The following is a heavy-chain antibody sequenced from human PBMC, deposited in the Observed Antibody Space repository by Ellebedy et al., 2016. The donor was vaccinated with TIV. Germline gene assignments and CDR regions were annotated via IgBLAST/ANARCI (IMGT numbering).Heavy chain of an antibody. J-gene: IGHJ5*02. D-gene: IGHD2-2*01. CDR2: ITPSDGAT. CDR1: GYTFTSYY. CDR3: ARLGGCSTTSCAYHFDP. V-gene: IGHV1-46*01. Sequence: AASVKVSCKASGYTFTSYYMAWVRQAPGQGLEWMGRITPSDGATDYAQRFQGRVTITRDTSTTTVYMGLTSLRSEDTAVYYCARLGGCSTTSCAYHFDPWGQGTQVTVSS.